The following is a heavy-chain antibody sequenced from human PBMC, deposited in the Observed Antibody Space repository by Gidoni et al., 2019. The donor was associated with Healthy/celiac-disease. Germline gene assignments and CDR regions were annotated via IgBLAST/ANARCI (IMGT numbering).Heavy chain of an antibody. CDR2: ISYDGSNK. J-gene: IGHJ4*02. Sequence: QVQLVESGGGVVHPGSSLRLSCSASGFTFSSYCMHWVRQDPGKGLEWVAVISYDGSNKYDEDYVKGRFTIYRDNYKNTLYLQMNSMRAEDTAVYYCAKGGSGYDNFDYWGQGTLVTVS. D-gene: IGHD5-12*01. CDR1: GFTFSSYC. CDR3: AKGGSGYDNFDY. V-gene: IGHV3-30*18.